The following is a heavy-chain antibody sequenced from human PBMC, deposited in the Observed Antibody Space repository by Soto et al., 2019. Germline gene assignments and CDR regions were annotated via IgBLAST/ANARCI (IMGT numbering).Heavy chain of an antibody. CDR3: RRSSRYSTDV. D-gene: IGHD6-13*01. CDR2: IYSIGST. V-gene: IGHV4-39*01. CDR1: GGSISSSSY. Sequence: QLQLQESGPGLVKPSETLSLTCTVSGGSISSSSYWGWIRQPPGKGLEWIGSIYSIGSTYYNPSLTGRVTISVDTSKNQFSLKLSSVTAADTAVYYCRRSSRYSTDVWGQGTTVTVSS. J-gene: IGHJ6*02.